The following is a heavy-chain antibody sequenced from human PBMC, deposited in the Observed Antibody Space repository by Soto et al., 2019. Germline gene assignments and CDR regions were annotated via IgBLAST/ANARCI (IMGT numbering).Heavy chain of an antibody. J-gene: IGHJ4*02. V-gene: IGHV4-61*01. D-gene: IGHD6-25*01. CDR2: IYYSGST. CDR1: GGSISSSSYC. Sequence: PSVTLSVTCTVSGGSISSSSYCWSWNRQPPGKGLEWIGYIYYSGSTNYNPSLKSRVTISVDTSTNQFSLKLSSVTAADTAVYYCAREGSGAAARKGHFDCWGQRPLVTVCS. CDR3: AREGSGAAARKGHFDC.